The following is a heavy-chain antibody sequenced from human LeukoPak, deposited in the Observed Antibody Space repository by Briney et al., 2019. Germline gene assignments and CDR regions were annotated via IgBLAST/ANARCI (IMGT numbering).Heavy chain of an antibody. D-gene: IGHD3-16*01. V-gene: IGHV4-59*08. J-gene: IGHJ3*02. CDR3: ARGLGEYAFDI. CDR2: IYYSGST. CDR1: GGSTSSYY. Sequence: PSETLSLTCTVSGGSTSSYYWSWIRQPPGNGLEWIGYIYYSGSTNYNPSLKSRVTISVDTSKNQFSLKLSSVTAADTAVYYCARGLGEYAFDIWGQGTMVTVSS.